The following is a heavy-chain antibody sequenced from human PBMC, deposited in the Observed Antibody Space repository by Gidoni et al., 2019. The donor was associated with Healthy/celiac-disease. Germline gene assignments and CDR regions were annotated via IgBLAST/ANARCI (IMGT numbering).Heavy chain of an antibody. V-gene: IGHV4-39*07. CDR2: IYYSGST. Sequence: QLQLQESGPGLVKPSETLSLTCTVSGGSISSSSYYWGWIRQPPGKGLEWIGSIYYSGSTYYNPSRKSRVTISVDTSKNQFSLKLSSVTAADTAVYYCARVGVVVAAYDYWGQGTLVTVSS. J-gene: IGHJ4*02. D-gene: IGHD2-15*01. CDR3: ARVGVVVAAYDY. CDR1: GGSISSSSYY.